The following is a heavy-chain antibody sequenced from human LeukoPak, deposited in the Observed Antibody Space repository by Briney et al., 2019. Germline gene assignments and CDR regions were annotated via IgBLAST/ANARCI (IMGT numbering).Heavy chain of an antibody. CDR3: ARFRKSSGTFDY. CDR1: GGSISSYY. D-gene: IGHD3-22*01. CDR2: IYYSGST. Sequence: PSETLSLTCTVSGGSISSYYWSRIRQPPGKGLEWIGYIYYSGSTNYNPSLKSRVTISVDTSKNQFSLKLSSVTAADTAVYYCARFRKSSGTFDYWGQGTLVTVSS. V-gene: IGHV4-59*01. J-gene: IGHJ4*02.